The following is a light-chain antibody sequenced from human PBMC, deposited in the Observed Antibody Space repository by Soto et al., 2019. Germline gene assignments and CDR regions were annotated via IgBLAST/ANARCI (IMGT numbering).Light chain of an antibody. CDR2: GAS. CDR1: QSVNTN. CDR3: QQYKNWPRT. Sequence: EIVMTQSPATLSVSPGERATLSCRASQSVNTNVAWYQQEPGQAPRLLIYGASTRATGIPARFSGSVSGTEFALTISSLQSEDFAVYYCQQYKNWPRTFGQGTKVEIK. V-gene: IGKV3D-15*01. J-gene: IGKJ1*01.